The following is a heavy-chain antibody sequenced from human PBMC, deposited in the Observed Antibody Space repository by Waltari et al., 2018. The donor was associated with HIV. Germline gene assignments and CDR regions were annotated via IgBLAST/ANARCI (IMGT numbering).Heavy chain of an antibody. V-gene: IGHV1-8*02. Sequence: QVHLVQSGPEVKRPGASVKISCKGYGYIFMNFDFNWVRQAAGQGPEWLGWMNPNSGNTASPYIFEERVTMTRDVSTDTAYMEMSGLTPEDTAIYYCARNSSAKGNRYFYYGLDVWGQGTPVTV. CDR1: GYIFMNFD. J-gene: IGHJ6*02. D-gene: IGHD3-22*01. CDR3: ARNSSAKGNRYFYYGLDV. CDR2: MNPNSGNT.